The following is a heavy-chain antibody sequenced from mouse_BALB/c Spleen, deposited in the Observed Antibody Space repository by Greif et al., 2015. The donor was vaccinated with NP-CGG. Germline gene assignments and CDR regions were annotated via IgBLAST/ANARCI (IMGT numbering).Heavy chain of an antibody. CDR2: IWAGGST. Sequence: VQRVESGPGLVAPSQSLSITCTVSGFSLTSYGVHWVRQPPGKGLEWLGVIWAGGSTNYNSALMSRLSISKDNPKSQVFLKMNSLQTDDTAMYYCARERSMITYYFDYWGQGTTLTVSS. J-gene: IGHJ2*01. D-gene: IGHD2-4*01. V-gene: IGHV2-9*02. CDR1: GFSLTSYG. CDR3: ARERSMITYYFDY.